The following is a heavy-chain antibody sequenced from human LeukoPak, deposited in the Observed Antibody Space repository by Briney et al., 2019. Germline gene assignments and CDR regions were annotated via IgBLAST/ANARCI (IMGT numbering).Heavy chain of an antibody. CDR3: ARHMNYFYYYMDV. CDR2: VHYSAST. V-gene: IGHV4-39*01. CDR1: GGSISSSDSSY. J-gene: IGHJ6*03. D-gene: IGHD3-16*01. Sequence: SETLSLTCTVSGGSISSSDSSYWGWIRQPPGKGLEWLGSVHYSASTYYNPSLKSRVTISVDTSKNQFSLKLSSVTAADTAVYYCARHMNYFYYYMDVWGNGTTVTVSS.